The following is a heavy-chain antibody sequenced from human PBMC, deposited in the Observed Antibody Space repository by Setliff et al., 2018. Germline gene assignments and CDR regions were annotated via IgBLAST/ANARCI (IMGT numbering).Heavy chain of an antibody. V-gene: IGHV3-48*01. CDR1: GFTFSTYN. CDR2: ISFSSSTI. J-gene: IGHJ1*01. Sequence: GGSLRLSCAASGFTFSTYNMNWVRQDPGKGLEWVSYISFSSSTIYYADSVKGRFTISRDNAKNSLYLQMNSLRAEDTAVYDCARDHGERGQERRTHFFRHWGQGTLVTVSS. CDR3: ARDHGERGQERRTHFFRH. D-gene: IGHD1-1*01.